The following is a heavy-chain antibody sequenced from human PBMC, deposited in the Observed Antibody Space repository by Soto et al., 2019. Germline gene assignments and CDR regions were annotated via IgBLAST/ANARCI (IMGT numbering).Heavy chain of an antibody. CDR2: TWYRSNWSY. CDR3: VRDRDWAVDV. V-gene: IGHV6-1*01. D-gene: IGHD3-9*01. Sequence: PSETLSLTCAISGDSFSSTGVAWNWIRQSPSRGLEWLGRTWYRSNWSYDYAASVKSRLTVNPDTSKNQFSLHLSSVTPEDTALYYCVRDRDWAVDVWGQGTMVTVSS. CDR1: GDSFSSTGVA. J-gene: IGHJ3*01.